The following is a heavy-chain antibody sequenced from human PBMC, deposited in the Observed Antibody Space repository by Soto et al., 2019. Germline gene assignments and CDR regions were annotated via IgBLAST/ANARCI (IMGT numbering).Heavy chain of an antibody. V-gene: IGHV1-69*02. CDR1: GGTFSSYT. CDR2: IIPILGIA. CDR3: EKRGYCSGGSCYSGSSDAFDI. J-gene: IGHJ3*02. Sequence: QVQLVQSGAEVKKPGSSVKVSCKASGGTFSSYTISWVRQAPGQGLEWMGRIIPILGIANYAQKVQGRVTITANKSTSTAYMELSSLRSEDTAVYYCEKRGYCSGGSCYSGSSDAFDIWGQGTMVTVSS. D-gene: IGHD2-15*01.